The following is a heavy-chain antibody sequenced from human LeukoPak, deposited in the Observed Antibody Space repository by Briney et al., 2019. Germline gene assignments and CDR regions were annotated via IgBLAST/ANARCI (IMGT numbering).Heavy chain of an antibody. CDR1: GGSISRGGYY. J-gene: IGHJ4*02. V-gene: IGHV4-31*03. CDR3: AREVSDYGSGFDY. D-gene: IGHD3-10*01. CDR2: IYYSGST. Sequence: SETLSLTCTVSGGSISRGGYYWSWIPQHPGKGLDWIGYIYYSGSTYYNPSLKSRVTISVDTSKNQFSLKLSSVTAADTAVYYCAREVSDYGSGFDYWGQGTLVTVSS.